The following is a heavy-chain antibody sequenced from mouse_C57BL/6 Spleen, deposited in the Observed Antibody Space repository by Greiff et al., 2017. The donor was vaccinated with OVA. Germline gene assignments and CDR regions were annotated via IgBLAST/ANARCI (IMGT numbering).Heavy chain of an antibody. V-gene: IGHV1-50*01. CDR2: IDPSDSYT. Sequence: VQLQQPGAELVKPGASVKLSCKASGYTFTSYWMQWVKQRPGQGLEWIGEIDPSDSYTNYNQKFKGKATLTVDTSSSTAYMQLSSLTSEDSAVYYCARGDYDYEGYYFDYWGQGTTLTVSS. J-gene: IGHJ2*01. CDR3: ARGDYDYEGYYFDY. CDR1: GYTFTSYW. D-gene: IGHD2-4*01.